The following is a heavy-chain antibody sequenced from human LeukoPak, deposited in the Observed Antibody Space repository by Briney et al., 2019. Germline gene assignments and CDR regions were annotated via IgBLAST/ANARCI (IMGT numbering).Heavy chain of an antibody. CDR2: ISTSGDRT. CDR3: ARSAVGTSFCTAVDY. CDR1: GFTFSTYA. J-gene: IGHJ4*02. Sequence: GGSLILSCAASGFTFSTYAMTWVRQAPGKGLEWVSGISTSGDRTYYADSVKGRFTISRDNSKNTLYLQMNSLRAEDTAEYYCARSAVGTSFCTAVDYWGQGTLVTVSS. D-gene: IGHD1-26*01. V-gene: IGHV3-23*01.